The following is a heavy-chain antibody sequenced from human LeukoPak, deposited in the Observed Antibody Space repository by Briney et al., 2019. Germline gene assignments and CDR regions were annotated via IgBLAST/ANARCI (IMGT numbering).Heavy chain of an antibody. D-gene: IGHD6-19*01. CDR2: ISGSGSTL. J-gene: IGHJ4*02. CDR1: GFTFSDYY. Sequence: GGSLRLSCAASGFTFSDYYMSWIRQAPGKGLEWVSYISGSGSTLYYADSMKGRFTISRDNTKNSLYLQMNSLRAEDTAVYYCARAVAGPSGRFDYWGQGTLVTVSS. V-gene: IGHV3-11*01. CDR3: ARAVAGPSGRFDY.